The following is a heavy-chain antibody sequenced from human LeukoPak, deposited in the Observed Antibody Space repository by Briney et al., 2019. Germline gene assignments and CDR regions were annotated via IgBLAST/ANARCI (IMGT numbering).Heavy chain of an antibody. J-gene: IGHJ4*02. V-gene: IGHV3-23*01. Sequence: PGGSLRLSCAASGFTFSNYAMSWVPQAPGKGLEWVSSISSSGSSTYYADSVKGRFTISRDNSKNTLFLQMNSLRAEDTAVYYCATQRSGWHYFDYWGQGTLVTVSS. CDR3: ATQRSGWHYFDY. CDR1: GFTFSNYA. D-gene: IGHD6-19*01. CDR2: ISSSGSST.